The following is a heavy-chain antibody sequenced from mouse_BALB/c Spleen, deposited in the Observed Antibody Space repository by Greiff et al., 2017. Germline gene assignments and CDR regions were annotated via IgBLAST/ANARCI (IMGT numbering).Heavy chain of an antibody. D-gene: IGHD2-12*01. V-gene: IGHV5-17*02. CDR1: GFTFSSFG. CDR3: AREGIHDAWFAY. J-gene: IGHJ3*01. Sequence: EVQVVESGGGLVQPGGSRKLSCAASGFTFSSFGMHWVRQAPEKGLEWVAYISSGSSTIYYADTVKGRFTISRDNPKNTLFLQMTSLRSEDTAMYYCAREGIHDAWFAYWGQGTLVTVSA. CDR2: ISSGSSTI.